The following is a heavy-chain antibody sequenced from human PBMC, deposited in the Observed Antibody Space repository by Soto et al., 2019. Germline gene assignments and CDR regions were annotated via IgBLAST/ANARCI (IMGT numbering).Heavy chain of an antibody. V-gene: IGHV3-23*01. CDR3: ARGSSNFDY. D-gene: IGHD6-13*01. J-gene: IGHJ4*02. CDR1: GFTLSSYA. Sequence: EVQLLESGGGLVQPGGSLRLSCAASGFTLSSYAMSWVRQAPGKGLEWVSAISGSGGSTYYPDSVKGRFTISRDNSKNTLYLQMNSLRAEDKAVYYCARGSSNFDYWGQGTLVTVSS. CDR2: ISGSGGST.